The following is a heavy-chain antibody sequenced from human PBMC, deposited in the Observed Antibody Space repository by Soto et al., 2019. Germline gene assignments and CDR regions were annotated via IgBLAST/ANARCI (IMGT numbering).Heavy chain of an antibody. CDR3: ARRLSTGWFFDF. CDR1: GYSFTSYW. V-gene: IGHV5-51*01. CDR2: IYPGDSDT. D-gene: IGHD6-19*01. Sequence: GESLKISCKGSGYSFTSYWIGWVRQMPGKGLEWMGIIYPGDSDTRYSPSFQGQVAFSADKSISTAYLQWSGLKASDTAVYYCARRLSTGWFFDFWGQGTLVTVSS. J-gene: IGHJ4*02.